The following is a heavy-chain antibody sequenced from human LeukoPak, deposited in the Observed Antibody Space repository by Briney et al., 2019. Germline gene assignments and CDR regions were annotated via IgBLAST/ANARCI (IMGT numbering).Heavy chain of an antibody. CDR2: ISSSSSTI. CDR3: ASRPYSSSWYRPYYYYGMDV. D-gene: IGHD6-13*01. Sequence: GGSLRLSCAASGFTFSSYSMNWVRQAPGKGLEWVSYISSSSSTIYYADSVKGRFTISRDNAKNSLYLQMNSLRAEDTAVYYCASRPYSSSWYRPYYYYGMDVWGQGTTVTVSS. J-gene: IGHJ6*02. V-gene: IGHV3-48*01. CDR1: GFTFSSYS.